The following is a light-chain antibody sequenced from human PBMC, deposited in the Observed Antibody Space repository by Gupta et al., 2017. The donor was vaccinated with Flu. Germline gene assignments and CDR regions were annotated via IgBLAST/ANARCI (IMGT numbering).Light chain of an antibody. J-gene: IGLJ1*01. CDR3: SSYTGRNVA. V-gene: IGLV2-8*01. CDR2: EVN. Sequence: QSALTQPPSASGSPGQSVTISCTGTSSDVGAYNFVSWYQQHPAKAPILFIYEVNKRPSGVPDRVSGSKSATTASLTVSGLQAEDDYYYYSSSYTGRNVAFGTGTTVTVL. CDR1: SSDVGAYNF.